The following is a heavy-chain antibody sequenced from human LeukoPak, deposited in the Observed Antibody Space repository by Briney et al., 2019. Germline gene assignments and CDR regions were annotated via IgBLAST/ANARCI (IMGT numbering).Heavy chain of an antibody. CDR2: SWYDGSNK. CDR1: GFTLSSYG. Sequence: PGRSLRLSCEASGFTLSSYGMHWVRQAPGKGLQWVAVSWYDGSNKYYTDSVKGRFTISRDNSKNTLYLQMNSLRVEDTAVYYCAKDLGRGWDYFDSWGQGTLVTVSS. D-gene: IGHD1-26*01. CDR3: AKDLGRGWDYFDS. J-gene: IGHJ4*02. V-gene: IGHV3-33*06.